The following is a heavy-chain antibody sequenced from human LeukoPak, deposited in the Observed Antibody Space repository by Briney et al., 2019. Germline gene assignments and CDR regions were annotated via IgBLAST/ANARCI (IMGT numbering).Heavy chain of an antibody. V-gene: IGHV1-18*01. J-gene: IGHJ3*02. CDR2: ISAYNGNT. D-gene: IGHD3-22*01. CDR3: AREPKTPLPQHGSGWRRAFDI. CDR1: GYTFTSYG. Sequence: ASVKVSCKASGYTFTSYGISWVRQAPGQGLEWMGWISAYNGNTNYAQKLQGRVTMTTDTSTSTAYMELRSLRSDDTAVYYCAREPKTPLPQHGSGWRRAFDIWGQGTMVTVSS.